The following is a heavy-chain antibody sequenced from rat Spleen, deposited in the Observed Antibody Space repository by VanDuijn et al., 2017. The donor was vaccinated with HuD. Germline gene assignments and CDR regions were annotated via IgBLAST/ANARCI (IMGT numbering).Heavy chain of an antibody. J-gene: IGHJ2*01. V-gene: IGHV2S30*01. CDR1: GFSLSNYG. D-gene: IGHD1-12*03. Sequence: QVQLKESGPGLVQPSQTLSLTCTVSGFSLSNYGVIWVRQPPGKGLEWMGRMKYDGDTYYNSALKSRLSISRDTSKSQIFLKVNNLQTEDTAMYFCASQYYYDGYYRDYWGQGVMVTVSS. CDR3: ASQYYYDGYYRDY. CDR2: MKYDGDT.